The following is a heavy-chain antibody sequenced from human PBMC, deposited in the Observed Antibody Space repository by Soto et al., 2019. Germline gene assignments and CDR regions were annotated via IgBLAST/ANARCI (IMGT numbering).Heavy chain of an antibody. J-gene: IGHJ6*02. CDR2: INPNSGGT. V-gene: IGHV1-2*02. CDR3: ARWEQQQLGNYYYYRMDV. CDR1: GYTFTGYY. D-gene: IGHD6-13*01. Sequence: QVQLVQSGAEVKKPGASVKVSCKASGYTFTGYYMHWVRQAPGQGLEWMGWINPNSGGTNYAQKFQGMVTITSDTSISTAYMEQSSLRSDDTAVYYCARWEQQQLGNYYYYRMDVWGQGTTVTVSS.